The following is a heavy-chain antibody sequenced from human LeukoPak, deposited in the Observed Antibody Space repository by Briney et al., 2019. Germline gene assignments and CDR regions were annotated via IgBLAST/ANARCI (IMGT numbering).Heavy chain of an antibody. CDR2: IYYSGST. CDR3: ARLPNEYYYDSSGYYYYYYYMDV. J-gene: IGHJ6*03. CDR1: GGSISSSSYY. D-gene: IGHD3-22*01. V-gene: IGHV4-39*01. Sequence: PSETLSLTCTVSGGSISSSSYYWGWIRQPPGKGLEWIGSIYYSGSTYYNASLKSRVTISVDTSKNQFSLKLSSVTAADTAVYYCARLPNEYYYDSSGYYYYYYYMDVWGKGTTVTISS.